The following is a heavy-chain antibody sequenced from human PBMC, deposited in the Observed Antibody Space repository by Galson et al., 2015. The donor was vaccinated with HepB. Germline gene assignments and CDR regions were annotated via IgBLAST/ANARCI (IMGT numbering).Heavy chain of an antibody. CDR2: IYYSGST. J-gene: IGHJ4*02. CDR3: ARTNIAAAGTWGDY. Sequence: ETLSLTCTVSGGSISSSSYYWGWIRQPPGKGLEWIGSIYYSGSTYYNPSLKSRVPISVDTSKNQFSLKLSSVTAADTAVYYCARTNIAAAGTWGDYWGQGTLVTVSS. V-gene: IGHV4-39*01. CDR1: GGSISSSSYY. D-gene: IGHD6-13*01.